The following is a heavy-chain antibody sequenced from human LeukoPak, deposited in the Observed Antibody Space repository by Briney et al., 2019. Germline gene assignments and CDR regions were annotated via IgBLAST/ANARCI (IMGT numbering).Heavy chain of an antibody. J-gene: IGHJ4*02. V-gene: IGHV3-23*01. D-gene: IGHD3-3*01. CDR2: ISGSGGST. Sequence: SGGSLRLSCAASGFTFSSYAMSWFRQAPGKGLEWVSAISGSGGSTYYADSVKGRFTISRDNSKNTLYLQMNSLRAEDTAVYYCAKFSDVLRFLEWYVPGSYFDYWGQGTLVTVSS. CDR3: AKFSDVLRFLEWYVPGSYFDY. CDR1: GFTFSSYA.